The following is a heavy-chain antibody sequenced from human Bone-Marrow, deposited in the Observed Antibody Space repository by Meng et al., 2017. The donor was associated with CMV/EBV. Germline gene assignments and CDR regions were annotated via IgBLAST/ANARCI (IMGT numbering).Heavy chain of an antibody. J-gene: IGHJ4*02. V-gene: IGHV3-66*02. Sequence: GGSLRLSCAAPGFTVSSNYMSWVRQAPGKGLEWVSVIYSGGSTYYADAVNGRFTISRDTSKNTLYLQINSLRADDTAVYYCASGVAVAGEYYFDYWGQGTLVTVSS. D-gene: IGHD6-19*01. CDR1: GFTVSSNY. CDR2: IYSGGST. CDR3: ASGVAVAGEYYFDY.